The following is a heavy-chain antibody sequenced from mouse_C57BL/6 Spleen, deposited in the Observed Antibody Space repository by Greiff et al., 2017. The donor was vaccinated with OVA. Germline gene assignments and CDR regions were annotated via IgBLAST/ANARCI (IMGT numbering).Heavy chain of an antibody. J-gene: IGHJ2*01. CDR1: GYTFTSYW. Sequence: QVQLQQPGAELVRPGSSVKLSCKASGYTFTSYWMHWVKQRPIQGLEWIGNIDPSDSETHYNQKFKDKATLTVDKSSSTAYMQLSSLTSEDSAVYYCARRGNLGGFDYWGKGTTLTVSS. D-gene: IGHD4-1*01. V-gene: IGHV1-52*01. CDR2: IDPSDSET. CDR3: ARRGNLGGFDY.